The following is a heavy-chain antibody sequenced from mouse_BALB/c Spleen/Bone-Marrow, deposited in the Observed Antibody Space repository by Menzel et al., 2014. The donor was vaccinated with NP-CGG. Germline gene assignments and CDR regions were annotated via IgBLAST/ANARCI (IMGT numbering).Heavy chain of an antibody. Sequence: EVKLQESGAELVKPGASVKLSCTASGFNIKDTYMHWVKQRPEQGLEWIGRIDPANGNTKYDPKFQGKATITADTSSNTAYLQLSSLTSEDTGVYYCARDSPYAMDYWGQGTSVTVSS. J-gene: IGHJ4*01. CDR1: GFNIKDTY. V-gene: IGHV14-3*02. CDR2: IDPANGNT. CDR3: ARDSPYAMDY.